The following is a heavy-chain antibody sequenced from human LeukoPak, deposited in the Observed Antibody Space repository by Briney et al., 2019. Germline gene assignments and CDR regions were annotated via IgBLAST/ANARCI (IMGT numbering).Heavy chain of an antibody. V-gene: IGHV3-30*18. CDR1: GFTFDDYV. J-gene: IGHJ4*02. CDR3: AKDLCSDTNCASRGIDY. CDR2: KD. D-gene: IGHD2-2*01. Sequence: GGSLRLSCAASGFTFDDYVMHWVRHVPGKGLEWVAVKDHCADSVKGRFTASKDNSKSTLYLQMNSLRVEDTAIYYCAKDLCSDTNCASRGIDYWGQGTLVTVSS.